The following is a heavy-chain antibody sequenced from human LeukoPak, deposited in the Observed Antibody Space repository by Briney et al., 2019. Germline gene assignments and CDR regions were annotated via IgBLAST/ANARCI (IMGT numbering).Heavy chain of an antibody. CDR2: VDHTGST. CDR3: ARGRVSSSTWYSTYYYYFYMDV. J-gene: IGHJ6*03. V-gene: IGHV4-59*01. CDR1: GGSMSSYY. D-gene: IGHD4-11*01. Sequence: SETLSLTCTVSGGSMSSYYWSWIRQPPGKGLEWIGYVDHTGSTKFNPSLNGRVSISRDTSKNLFSLRLRSVTAADTAVYFCARGRVSSSTWYSTYYYYFYMDVWGKGTTVTVSS.